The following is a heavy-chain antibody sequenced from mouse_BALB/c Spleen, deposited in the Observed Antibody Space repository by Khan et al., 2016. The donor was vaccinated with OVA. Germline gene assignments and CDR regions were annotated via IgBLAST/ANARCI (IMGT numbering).Heavy chain of an antibody. CDR3: APVGNYYVSFAY. J-gene: IGHJ3*01. D-gene: IGHD1-1*01. CDR2: IYPFNDDT. V-gene: IGHV1S136*01. Sequence: XVQLQQSGPELVKPGASVKMSCKASGYTFTSYVMHWVKQKPGLGLEWIGYIYPFNDDTKYNEKFKGKATLTSDKSSSTAYMELSSLTSEDSAVYYCAPVGNYYVSFAYWGQGTLVTVSA. CDR1: GYTFTSYV.